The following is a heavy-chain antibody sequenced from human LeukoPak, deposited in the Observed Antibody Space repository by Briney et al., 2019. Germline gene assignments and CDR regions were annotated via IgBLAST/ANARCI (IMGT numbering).Heavy chain of an antibody. Sequence: WGSLRLSCAASGFTFSSYWMHWLRQAPGKGLVWVSRINSDGSSTSYAYSVKGRFTISSDNAKNTLDLQMNSLRVEDRAVYYCATNDGYNYDYWGQGTPVTVSS. V-gene: IGHV3-74*01. CDR3: ATNDGYNYDY. CDR2: INSDGSST. D-gene: IGHD5-24*01. J-gene: IGHJ4*02. CDR1: GFTFSSYW.